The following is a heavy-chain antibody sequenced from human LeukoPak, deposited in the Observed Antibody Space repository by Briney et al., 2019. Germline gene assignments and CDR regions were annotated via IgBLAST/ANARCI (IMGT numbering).Heavy chain of an antibody. D-gene: IGHD3-10*01. CDR1: GGSVSSSIYY. J-gene: IGHJ5*02. V-gene: IGHV4-39*01. CDR2: ICYSGTN. Sequence: SETLSLTCTVSGGSVSSSIYYWVWIRQPPGKGLEWIGSICYSGTNYNNPSLKSRVSISIDTSKNQFSVKLTSVTAADTAMYYCASLRTLRSWGQGTLVTVSS. CDR3: ASLRTLRS.